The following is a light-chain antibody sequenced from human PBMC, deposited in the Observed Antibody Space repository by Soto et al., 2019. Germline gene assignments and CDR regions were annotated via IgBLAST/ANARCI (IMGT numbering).Light chain of an antibody. V-gene: IGKV1-27*01. CDR2: AAS. J-gene: IGKJ4*01. Sequence: DIQMTQSPSSLSASVGDRVTITCRASQGIGNFLSWYQQKPGKVPQLLIYAASTLHSGVPSQISGGRSGTDSISTISSLQPEDVATYYCQKYNTSPVTFGGGTNVEIK. CDR3: QKYNTSPVT. CDR1: QGIGNF.